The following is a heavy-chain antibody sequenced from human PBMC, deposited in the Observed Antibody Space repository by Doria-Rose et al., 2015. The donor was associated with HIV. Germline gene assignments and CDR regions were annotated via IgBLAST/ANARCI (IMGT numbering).Heavy chain of an antibody. CDR2: IFSADER. Sequence: QITLKESGPVLVKPTETLTLTCTVSGVSLSSPGMGVSWIRQPPGKALEWLANIFSADERSYKTYLNSRLTIARGTSKSQVVLTMTDMDPVDTATYYCARIKSSRWYHKYYFDFWGQGTLVIVSA. J-gene: IGHJ4*02. D-gene: IGHD6-13*01. V-gene: IGHV2-26*01. CDR3: ARIKSSRWYHKYYFDF. CDR1: GVSLSSPGMG.